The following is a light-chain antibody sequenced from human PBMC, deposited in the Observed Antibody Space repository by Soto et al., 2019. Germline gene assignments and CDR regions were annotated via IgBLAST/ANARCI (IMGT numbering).Light chain of an antibody. CDR2: QDD. CDR3: QAWDKSSVI. CDR1: KLGDRY. J-gene: IGLJ2*01. V-gene: IGLV3-1*01. Sequence: SYELTQPPSVSVSPGQTASIPCSGHKLGDRYASWYQQRPGQPPVLVMFQDDRRPSGIPDRFSGSNSGNTATLTISGTDTVDEADYYCQAWDKSSVIFGGGTKLTVL.